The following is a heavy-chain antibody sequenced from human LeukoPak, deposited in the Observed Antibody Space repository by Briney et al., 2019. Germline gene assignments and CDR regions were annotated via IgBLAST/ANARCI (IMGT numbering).Heavy chain of an antibody. Sequence: GGSLRLSCAASGVTFSNHAMSWVRQVPGKGLEWVSGITGSGGSTYHAESVKGRFTISRDNSKNTLYLEMNSLRAEDTAVYFCATRPASETYYDVFDYWGQGTLVTVSS. V-gene: IGHV3-23*01. CDR2: ITGSGGST. D-gene: IGHD3-22*01. CDR3: ATRPASETYYDVFDY. CDR1: GVTFSNHA. J-gene: IGHJ4*02.